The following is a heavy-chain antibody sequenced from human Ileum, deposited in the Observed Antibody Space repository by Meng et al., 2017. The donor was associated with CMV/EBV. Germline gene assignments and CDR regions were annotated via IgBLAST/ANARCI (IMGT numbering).Heavy chain of an antibody. CDR2: IFYSGAT. CDR3: TRGPQSHLVFDS. J-gene: IGHJ4*02. D-gene: IGHD2-8*02. V-gene: IGHV4-61*01. CDR1: GASVSSGRYF. Sequence: TFAGASVSSGRYFWTWIRQSPGKGLEWIGYIFYSGATSYNPSFKSRVTMSVFTSKSQFSLKLSSVTAADTGLYYCTRGPQSHLVFDSWGQGILVTVSS.